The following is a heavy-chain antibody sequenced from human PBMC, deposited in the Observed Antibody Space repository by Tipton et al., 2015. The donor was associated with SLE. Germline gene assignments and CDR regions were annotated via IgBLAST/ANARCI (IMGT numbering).Heavy chain of an antibody. CDR1: GYSISSGYY. D-gene: IGHD2-2*01. Sequence: TLSLTCTVSGYSISSGYYWGWIRQPPGKGLGWIGTIYHSGSIYYNPSLKSRVTISVDTSKNQFSLKLNSVTAADTAVYYCAVGYCSSVSCQREYFQHWGQGTLVTVSS. J-gene: IGHJ1*01. CDR3: AVGYCSSVSCQREYFQH. V-gene: IGHV4-38-2*02. CDR2: IYHSGSI.